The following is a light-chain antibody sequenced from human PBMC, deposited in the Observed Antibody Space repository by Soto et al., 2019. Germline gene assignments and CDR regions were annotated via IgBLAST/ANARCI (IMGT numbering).Light chain of an antibody. CDR2: SNN. CDR3: AAWDDSLTGLV. J-gene: IGLJ2*01. CDR1: SSNIGSNT. Sequence: QSVLTQPPSASGTPGQRVTISCSGSSSNIGSNTVSWYQQLPGTAPKFLMNSNNQRPSGVPDRFSVSKSGTSASLAISGLQSEYEADYYCAAWDDSLTGLVFGGGTQLTVL. V-gene: IGLV1-44*01.